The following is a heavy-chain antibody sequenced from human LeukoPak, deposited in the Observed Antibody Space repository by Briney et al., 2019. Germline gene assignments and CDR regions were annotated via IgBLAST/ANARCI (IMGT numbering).Heavy chain of an antibody. D-gene: IGHD2-15*01. CDR1: GCTFSDYY. CDR3: ARGIVVVVAATPYYYYGMDV. CDR2: ISSSGSTI. Sequence: PGGSLRLSCAASGCTFSDYYMSWIRQAPGKGLEWVSYISSSGSTIYYADSVKGRFTISRDNAKNSLYLQMNSLRAEDTAVYYCARGIVVVVAATPYYYYGMDVWGQGTTVTVSS. V-gene: IGHV3-11*01. J-gene: IGHJ6*02.